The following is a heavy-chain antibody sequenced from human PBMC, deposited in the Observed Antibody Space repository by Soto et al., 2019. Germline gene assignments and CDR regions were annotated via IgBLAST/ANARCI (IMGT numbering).Heavy chain of an antibody. J-gene: IGHJ4*02. D-gene: IGHD2-21*02. V-gene: IGHV3-48*02. Sequence: VGSLRLSCIASGFSFSDYSMNWVRQAPGKGLQWVSYISSSSDKTYYADSVKGRFTVSRDNAKNALLLEMNSLRDDDTATYYCARLPKGSLVTAWGQGTRVTVSS. CDR3: ARLPKGSLVTA. CDR2: ISSSSDKT. CDR1: GFSFSDYS.